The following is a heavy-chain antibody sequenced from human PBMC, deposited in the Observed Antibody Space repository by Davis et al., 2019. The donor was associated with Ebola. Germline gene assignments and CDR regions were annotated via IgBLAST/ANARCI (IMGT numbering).Heavy chain of an antibody. CDR2: IWYDGSNK. D-gene: IGHD4-11*01. J-gene: IGHJ4*02. CDR1: GFTFSDYY. V-gene: IGHV3-33*06. CDR3: AKLNTVTTWPVVGY. Sequence: GESLKISCAASGFTFSDYYMSWIRQAPGKGLEWVAVIWYDGSNKYYADSVKGRFTISRDNSKNTLYLQMNSLRAEDTAVYYCAKLNTVTTWPVVGYWGQGTLVTVSS.